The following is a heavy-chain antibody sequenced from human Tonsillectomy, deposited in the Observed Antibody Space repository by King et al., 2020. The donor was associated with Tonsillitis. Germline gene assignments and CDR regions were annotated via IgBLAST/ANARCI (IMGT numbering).Heavy chain of an antibody. CDR2: ISYTGST. J-gene: IGHJ1*01. CDR1: GGSISSDGYY. Sequence: VQLQESGPGLVKPSQTLSLTCIVSGGSISSDGYYWSWIRQHPGKGLEWIGYISYTGSTYYSPSLKSRITMSVDTSKNQFSLNLSSVTAADTAIYYCASATCSSTTCYRPEYFQEWGQGALV. V-gene: IGHV4-31*03. D-gene: IGHD2-2*01. CDR3: ASATCSSTTCYRPEYFQE.